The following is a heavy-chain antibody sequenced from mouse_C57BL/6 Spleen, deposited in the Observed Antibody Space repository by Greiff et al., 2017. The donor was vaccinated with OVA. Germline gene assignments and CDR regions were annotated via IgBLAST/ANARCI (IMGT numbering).Heavy chain of an antibody. CDR3: ARGGTTVVAPYWYFDV. V-gene: IGHV5-17*01. Sequence: EVHLVESGGGLVKPGGSLKLSCAASGFTFSDYGMHWVRQAPEKGLEWVAYISSGSSTIYYADTVKGRFTISRDNAKNTLFLQMTSLRSEDTAMYYCARGGTTVVAPYWYFDVWGTGTTVTVSS. CDR2: ISSGSSTI. J-gene: IGHJ1*03. CDR1: GFTFSDYG. D-gene: IGHD1-1*01.